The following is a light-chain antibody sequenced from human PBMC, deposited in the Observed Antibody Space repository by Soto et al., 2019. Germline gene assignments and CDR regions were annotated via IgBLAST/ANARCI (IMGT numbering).Light chain of an antibody. CDR1: SSDVGDYNS. J-gene: IGLJ1*01. V-gene: IGLV2-14*03. CDR2: DVT. CDR3: ISFASRDTLFV. Sequence: QSALTQPASVSGSPGQSITISCSGASSDVGDYNSVSWYQQHPGKAPKLIIYDVTNRLSGVSNRFSGSKSGNTASLTISGLQAEDEADYYPISFASRDTLFVFATGTKLTVL.